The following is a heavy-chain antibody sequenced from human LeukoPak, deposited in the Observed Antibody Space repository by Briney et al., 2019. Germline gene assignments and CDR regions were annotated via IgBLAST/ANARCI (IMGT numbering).Heavy chain of an antibody. Sequence: GGSLRLSCAASGFTFSDYYMSWIRQAPGKGLEWVAVIWYDGSNKYYADSVKGRFTISRDNSKNTLYLQMNSLRAEDTALYYCAKDHCGGDCYSDPYSDYWGQGTLVTVSS. CDR3: AKDHCGGDCYSDPYSDY. CDR1: GFTFSDYY. J-gene: IGHJ4*02. D-gene: IGHD2-21*02. V-gene: IGHV3-33*06. CDR2: IWYDGSNK.